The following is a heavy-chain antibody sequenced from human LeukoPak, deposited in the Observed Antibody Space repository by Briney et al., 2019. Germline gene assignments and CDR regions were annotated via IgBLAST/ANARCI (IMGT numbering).Heavy chain of an antibody. Sequence: GGSLRLSCAASGFTFNSYAMSWVRQAPGKGLEWVSAISGSGGSTYYADSVKGRFTISRDNSKNTLYLQMNSLRAEDTAVYYCAKRQKGLVGVWDVWGQGTTVTVSS. CDR2: ISGSGGST. J-gene: IGHJ6*02. V-gene: IGHV3-23*01. CDR1: GFTFNSYA. CDR3: AKRQKGLVGVWDV. D-gene: IGHD6-19*01.